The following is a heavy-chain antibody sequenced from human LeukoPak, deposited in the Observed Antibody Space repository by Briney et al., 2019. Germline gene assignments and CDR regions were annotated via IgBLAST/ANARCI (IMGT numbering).Heavy chain of an antibody. Sequence: SGTLSLTCAVSGGSISSSYYWSGIRRPPGKGLEGSGDIYYSGSTNYNPSLKSRVTISVDTSKNQFSLRLSSVTAADTAVYYSARLASGSYGPLTPFDYWGQGTLVTVSS. V-gene: IGHV4-59*08. CDR2: IYYSGST. D-gene: IGHD1-26*01. CDR3: ARLASGSYGPLTPFDY. J-gene: IGHJ4*02. CDR1: GGSISSSYY.